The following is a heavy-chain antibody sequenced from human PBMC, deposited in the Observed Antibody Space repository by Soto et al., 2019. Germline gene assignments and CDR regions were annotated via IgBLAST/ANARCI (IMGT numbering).Heavy chain of an antibody. CDR1: GYTFKNYD. Sequence: QVQLVQSGAEVKRPGASVMVSCRATGYTFKNYDINWVRQATGQGLEWMGRMNPNSGNTGYAQKFQGRVTMTRNTSISTAYLEMSSLRYEDTAVYYCARDPVYGGNGWLDHWGQGTMVTVSS. V-gene: IGHV1-8*01. CDR2: MNPNSGNT. J-gene: IGHJ5*02. CDR3: ARDPVYGGNGWLDH. D-gene: IGHD2-15*01.